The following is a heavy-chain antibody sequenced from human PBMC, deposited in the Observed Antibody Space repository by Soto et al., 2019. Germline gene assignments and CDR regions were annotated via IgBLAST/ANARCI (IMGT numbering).Heavy chain of an antibody. J-gene: IGHJ4*02. V-gene: IGHV3-30*18. Sequence: GSLRLSCAGSGFTCSSYGIHWVRQAPGKGLEWVALISYDGGNEKYTESVKDRFTISRDDSHNVAYLQMSSLRTEDTAMYYCAKDRYSGTYPTDFDYWGQGSLVTVSS. CDR3: AKDRYSGTYPTDFDY. CDR1: GFTCSSYG. D-gene: IGHD1-26*01. CDR2: ISYDGGNE.